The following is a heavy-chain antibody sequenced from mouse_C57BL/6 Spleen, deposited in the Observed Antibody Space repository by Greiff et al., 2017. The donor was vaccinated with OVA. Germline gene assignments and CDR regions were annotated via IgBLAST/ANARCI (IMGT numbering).Heavy chain of an antibody. V-gene: IGHV5-12*01. J-gene: IGHJ3*01. CDR1: GFTFSDYY. D-gene: IGHD3-2*02. CDR2: ISNGGGST. CDR3: ARQGSSGSFAY. Sequence: EVQGVESGGGLVQPGGSLKLSCAASGFTFSDYYMYWVRQTPEKRLEWVAYISNGGGSTYYPDTVKGRFTISRDNAKNTLYLQMSRLKSEDTAMYYCARQGSSGSFAYWGQGTLVTVSA.